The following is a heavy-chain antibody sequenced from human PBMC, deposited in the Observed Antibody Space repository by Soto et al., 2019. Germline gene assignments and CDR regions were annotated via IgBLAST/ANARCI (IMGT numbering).Heavy chain of an antibody. CDR2: IWYDGSNK. V-gene: IGHV3-33*01. Sequence: GGSLRLSCAASGFTFSSYGMHWVRQAPGKGLEWVAVIWYDGSNKYYADSVKGRFTISRDNSKNTLYLQMNSLRAEDTAVYYCARGGIRWLQHQAHYFDYWGQGTLVTVSS. CDR3: ARGGIRWLQHQAHYFDY. J-gene: IGHJ4*02. CDR1: GFTFSSYG. D-gene: IGHD5-12*01.